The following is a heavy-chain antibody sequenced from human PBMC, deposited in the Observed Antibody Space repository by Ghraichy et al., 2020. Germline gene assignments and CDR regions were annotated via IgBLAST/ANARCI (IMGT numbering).Heavy chain of an antibody. D-gene: IGHD4-17*01. CDR3: ARRTTVTTDYYYYYYMDV. J-gene: IGHJ6*03. Sequence: SLTCAISGDSVSSNSAAWNWIRQSPSRGLEWLGRTYYRSKWYNDYAVSVKSRITINPDTSKNQFSLQLNSVTPEDTAVYYCARRTTVTTDYYYYYYMDVWGKGTTVTVSS. CDR1: GDSVSSNSAA. CDR2: TYYRSKWYN. V-gene: IGHV6-1*01.